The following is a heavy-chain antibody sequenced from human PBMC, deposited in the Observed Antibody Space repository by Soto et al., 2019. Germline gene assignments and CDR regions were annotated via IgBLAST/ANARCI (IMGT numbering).Heavy chain of an antibody. CDR1: GYTFTGYY. V-gene: IGHV1-2*04. CDR2: INPNSGGT. D-gene: IGHD4-17*01. CDR3: ARAGGGDYGDSSPDYYYYGMDV. Sequence: ASVKVSCKASGYTFTGYYIHWVRQAPGQGLEWMGWINPNSGGTNYAQKFQGWVTMTRDTSISTAYMELSRLRSDDTAVYYCARAGGGDYGDSSPDYYYYGMDVWAQGTTVPVSS. J-gene: IGHJ6*02.